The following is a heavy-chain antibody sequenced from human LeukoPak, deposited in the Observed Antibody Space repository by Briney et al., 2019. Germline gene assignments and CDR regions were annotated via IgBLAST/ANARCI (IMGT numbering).Heavy chain of an antibody. Sequence: SETLSLTCTVPGGSINSYYWSWIRQPAGKGLEYIGRIYTSGSTNYNPSLKSRVTMSIDTSKNRLSLKLYSVTAADTAVYYCATSTSIPNCGGHNCYSRDAFDIWGQGTMVTVSS. D-gene: IGHD2-15*01. CDR2: IYTSGST. V-gene: IGHV4-4*07. CDR1: GGSINSYY. J-gene: IGHJ3*02. CDR3: ATSTSIPNCGGHNCYSRDAFDI.